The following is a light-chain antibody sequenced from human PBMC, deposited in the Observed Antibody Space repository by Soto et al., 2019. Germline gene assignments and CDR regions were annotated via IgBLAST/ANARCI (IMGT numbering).Light chain of an antibody. Sequence: QSALTQPPSASGSPGQSVTISCTGTSSDVGGYNYVSWYQQHPGKAPKLMIYGVSKRPSGVPDRFSGSKSGNTASLTVSGLQAEDEADYYCSSNAGSNWWVFGTGTKVTVL. CDR2: GVS. CDR3: SSNAGSNWWV. V-gene: IGLV2-8*01. J-gene: IGLJ1*01. CDR1: SSDVGGYNY.